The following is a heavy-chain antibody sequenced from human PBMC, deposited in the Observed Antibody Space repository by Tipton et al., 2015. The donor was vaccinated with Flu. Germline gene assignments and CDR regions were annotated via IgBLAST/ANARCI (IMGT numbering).Heavy chain of an antibody. V-gene: IGHV4-39*07. D-gene: IGHD3-22*01. CDR3: ARDDSGFNDY. Sequence: GSLRLSCTVSGGSISSSSYYWGWIRQPPGKGLEWIGSIYYSGSTYYNPSLKSRVTISVDTSKNQFSLKLSSVTAADTAVYYCARDDSGFNDYWGPGTLVTVSS. J-gene: IGHJ4*02. CDR1: GGSISSSSYY. CDR2: IYYSGST.